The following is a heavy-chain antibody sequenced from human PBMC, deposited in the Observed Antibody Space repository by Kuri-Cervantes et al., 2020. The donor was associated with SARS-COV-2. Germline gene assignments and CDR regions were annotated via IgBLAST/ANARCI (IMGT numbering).Heavy chain of an antibody. V-gene: IGHV3-11*06. J-gene: IGHJ4*02. CDR1: GFSFTDYY. CDR2: ISGSSSFT. CDR3: AIDKGRGAFDH. D-gene: IGHD6-25*01. Sequence: GGSLRLSCETSGFSFTDYYVSWIRQIPGGGLEWLSFISGSSSFTNSADSVKGRFTISKENAKTSVYLQMTSLRAEDTALYYCAIDKGRGAFDHWGQGTLVTVSS.